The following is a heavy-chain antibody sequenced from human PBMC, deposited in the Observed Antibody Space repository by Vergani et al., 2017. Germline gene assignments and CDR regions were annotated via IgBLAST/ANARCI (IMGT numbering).Heavy chain of an antibody. CDR2: IYHSGST. D-gene: IGHD3-10*01. CDR1: GYSISSGYY. J-gene: IGHJ2*01. Sequence: QVQLQESGPGLVKPSETLSLTCAVSGYSISSGYYWGWIRQPPGKGLEWIGNIYHSGSTYYNPSLKSRVTISRDTSKNQFSLKLSSVTATDTAVYYCARYGDWSFDLWVRGTLVTVSS. CDR3: ARYGDWSFDL. V-gene: IGHV4-38-2*01.